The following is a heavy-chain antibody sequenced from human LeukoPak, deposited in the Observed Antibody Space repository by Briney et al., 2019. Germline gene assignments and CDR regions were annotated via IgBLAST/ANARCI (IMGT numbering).Heavy chain of an antibody. CDR3: ARDRGVFLTGYYMGGVSFDP. CDR1: GGSISSGSYY. Sequence: PSETLSLTCTVSGGSISSGSYYWSWIRQPAGKGLEWIGRIYTSGSTNYNPSLKSRVTISVDTSKNQFSLKLSSVTAADTAVYYCARDRGVFLTGYYMGGVSFDPWGQGTLVTVSS. D-gene: IGHD3-9*01. J-gene: IGHJ5*02. CDR2: IYTSGST. V-gene: IGHV4-61*02.